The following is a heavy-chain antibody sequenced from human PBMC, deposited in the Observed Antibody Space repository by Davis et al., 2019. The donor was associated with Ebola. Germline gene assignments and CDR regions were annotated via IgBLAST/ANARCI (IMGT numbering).Heavy chain of an antibody. V-gene: IGHV3-21*01. J-gene: IGHJ5*02. CDR1: GFTFSSYG. D-gene: IGHD4-17*01. CDR3: ARERSTVSQYLDP. CDR2: ISSSSYYI. Sequence: GESLKISCAASGFTFSSYGMHWVRQAPGKGLEWVSSISSSSYYIYYADSLKGRFTISRDNAKNSLYLQMNSLRDADTAVYFCARERSTVSQYLDPWGQGTLVTVSS.